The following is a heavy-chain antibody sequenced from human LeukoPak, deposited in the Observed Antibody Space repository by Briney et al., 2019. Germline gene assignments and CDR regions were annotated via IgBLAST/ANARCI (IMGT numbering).Heavy chain of an antibody. Sequence: SETLSLTCAVYGGSFSGYYWSWIRQPPGKGLEWIGEINHSGSTNYNPSLKSRVTISVDTSKNQFSLKLSSVTAADTAVYCCARAPITRFDPWGQGTLVTVSS. D-gene: IGHD5-12*01. CDR3: ARAPITRFDP. J-gene: IGHJ5*02. CDR2: INHSGST. CDR1: GGSFSGYY. V-gene: IGHV4-34*01.